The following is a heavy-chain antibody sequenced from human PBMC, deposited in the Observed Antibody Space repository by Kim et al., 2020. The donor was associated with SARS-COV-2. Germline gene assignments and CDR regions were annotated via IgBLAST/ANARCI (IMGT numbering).Heavy chain of an antibody. V-gene: IGHV3-33*01. Sequence: GGSLRLSCAASGFTFSSYGMHWVRQAPGKGLEWVAVIWYDGSNKYYADSVKGRFTISRDNSKNTLYLQMNSLRAEDTAVYYCARDRSVADTNDAFDIWGQGTMVTVSS. CDR1: GFTFSSYG. J-gene: IGHJ3*02. CDR3: ARDRSVADTNDAFDI. CDR2: IWYDGSNK. D-gene: IGHD6-19*01.